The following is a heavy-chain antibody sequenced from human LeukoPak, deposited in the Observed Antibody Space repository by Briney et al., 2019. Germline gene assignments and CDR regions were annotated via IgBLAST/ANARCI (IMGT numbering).Heavy chain of an antibody. V-gene: IGHV4-34*01. D-gene: IGHD5-18*01. CDR3: ARGRPPLYCYGYCGNYYYYMDV. Sequence: PSETLSRTCAVYGGSFNGYYWSWIRQPPGKGLEWIGEINHSGSTNYNPSLKSRVTISVDTSKNQFSLKLSSVTAADTAVYYCARGRPPLYCYGYCGNYYYYMDVWGKGTTVTVSS. CDR2: INHSGST. J-gene: IGHJ6*03. CDR1: GGSFNGYY.